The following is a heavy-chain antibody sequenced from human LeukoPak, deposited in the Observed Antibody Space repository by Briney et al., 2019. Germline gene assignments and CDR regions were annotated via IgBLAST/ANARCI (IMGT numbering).Heavy chain of an antibody. V-gene: IGHV3-23*01. J-gene: IGHJ3*02. Sequence: GGSLRLSCAASGFTFSNYALSWVRQAPGKGLEWVSDIGTSGGSTYYADSVKGRFTISRDNSKNTLYLQMNSLRAEDTAVYYCAKSIFGVVIMNDAFDIWGQGTMVTVSS. CDR3: AKSIFGVVIMNDAFDI. CDR2: IGTSGGST. CDR1: GFTFSNYA. D-gene: IGHD3-3*01.